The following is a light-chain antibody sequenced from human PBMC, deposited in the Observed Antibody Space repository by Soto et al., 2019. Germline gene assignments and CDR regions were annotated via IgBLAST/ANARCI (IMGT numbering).Light chain of an antibody. CDR1: NSDVGGYNY. CDR2: EVN. J-gene: IGLJ2*01. CDR3: SSFTSISTHLV. V-gene: IGLV2-14*01. Sequence: QSALTQPASVSGSPGQSITISCTGTNSDVGGYNYVSRYQQHPGKAPKLMMYEVNNRPSGVSNRFSGSKSGNTASLTISGLQAEDEADYYCSSFTSISTHLVFGGGTKLTVL.